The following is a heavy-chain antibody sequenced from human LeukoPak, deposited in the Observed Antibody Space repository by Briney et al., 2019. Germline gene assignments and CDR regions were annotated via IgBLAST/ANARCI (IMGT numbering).Heavy chain of an antibody. CDR3: ARPSRSGGYNYWYFDL. D-gene: IGHD5-24*01. J-gene: IGHJ2*01. CDR1: GGSISSSSYY. CDR2: ISYSGST. V-gene: IGHV4-39*01. Sequence: SETLSLTCTVSGGSISSSSYYWGWIRQPPGKVLEWIGSISYSGSTYYNPSLKSRVTISVDTSNNQFSLKLRSVTAADTALYYCARPSRSGGYNYWYFDLWGRGTLVTVSS.